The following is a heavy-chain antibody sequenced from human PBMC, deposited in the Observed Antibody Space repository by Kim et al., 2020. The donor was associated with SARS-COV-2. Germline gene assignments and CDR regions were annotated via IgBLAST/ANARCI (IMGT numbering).Heavy chain of an antibody. D-gene: IGHD2-2*01. V-gene: IGHV4-4*09. CDR3: ARSVEMDPNWYFDL. Sequence: PSLRSRVTISVDPSKNQCSLKLSSVTAADTAVYYCARSVEMDPNWYFDLWGRGTLVTVSS. J-gene: IGHJ2*01.